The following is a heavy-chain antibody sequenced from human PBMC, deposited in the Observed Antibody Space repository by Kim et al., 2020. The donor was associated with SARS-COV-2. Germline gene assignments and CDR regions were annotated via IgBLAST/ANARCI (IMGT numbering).Heavy chain of an antibody. D-gene: IGHD3-10*01. CDR1: GDSISHSF. CDR3: ARRVSMGISTSTDPSNWL. CDR2: VPHSGST. V-gene: IGHV4-59*08. Sequence: SETLSLTCTVSGDSISHSFWNWIRQSPGKGLEWIGYVPHSGSTAYNPSLESRVTILIYTSKNQFSLKLTSVTAADTAMYYCARRVSMGISTSTDPSNWL. J-gene: IGHJ5*01.